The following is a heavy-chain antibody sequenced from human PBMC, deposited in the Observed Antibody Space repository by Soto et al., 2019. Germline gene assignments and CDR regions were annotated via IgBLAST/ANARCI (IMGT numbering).Heavy chain of an antibody. CDR1: GGSISSISNHY. J-gene: IGHJ6*02. Sequence: QVQLQESGPGLVKPSETLSLTCTVSGGSISSISNHYCSWIRLPPGKGLEWIGYMSYSGYTSYNPSLKRRVIISVDTSKNQFSLNLTSVPAADTAVYYCATQGFGVLHGLVDVWGQGTTVTVSS. CDR3: ATQGFGVLHGLVDV. V-gene: IGHV4-59*08. D-gene: IGHD3-10*01. CDR2: MSYSGYT.